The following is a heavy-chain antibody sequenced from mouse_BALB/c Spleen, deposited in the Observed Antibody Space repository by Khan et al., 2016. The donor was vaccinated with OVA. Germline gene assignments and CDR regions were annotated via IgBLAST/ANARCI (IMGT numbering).Heavy chain of an antibody. CDR1: GFSLTGYG. CDR3: ARAYYGNYREAMDY. J-gene: IGHJ4*01. V-gene: IGHV2-6-7*01. D-gene: IGHD2-10*01. CDR2: IWGDGST. Sequence: VELVESGPGLVAPSQSLSITCTVSGFSLTGYGVNWVRQPPGKGLEWLGMIWGDGSTDYNSALKSRLSISKDNSKSQVFLKMNSLQTGDTARYYCARAYYGNYREAMDYWGQGTSVTVSS.